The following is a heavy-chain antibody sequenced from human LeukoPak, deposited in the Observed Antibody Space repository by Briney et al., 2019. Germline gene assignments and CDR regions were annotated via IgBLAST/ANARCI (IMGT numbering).Heavy chain of an antibody. CDR1: GGSISSYY. CDR3: ARRGLVRAAFDI. D-gene: IGHD6-19*01. CDR2: IYYSGST. J-gene: IGHJ3*02. V-gene: IGHV4-59*08. Sequence: SEILSLTCTVSGGSISSYYWSWIRQPPGKGLEWIGYIYYSGSTNYNPSHKSRVTISVDTSKNQFSLKLSSVTAADTAVYYWARRGLVRAAFDIWGQGTMVTVSS.